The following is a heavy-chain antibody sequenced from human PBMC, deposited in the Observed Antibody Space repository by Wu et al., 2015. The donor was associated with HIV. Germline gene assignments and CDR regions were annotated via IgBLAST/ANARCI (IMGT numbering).Heavy chain of an antibody. CDR3: ARDYYDSSGYPPGYYGMDV. V-gene: IGHV1-69*01. D-gene: IGHD3-22*01. CDR2: IIPIFGTA. Sequence: QVQLVQSRAAVKKPGASVKVSCSTFGYTFINNFLHWVRQAPGQGLEWMGGIIPIFGTANYAQKFQGRVTITTDESTSTAYMELSSLRSEDTAVYYCARDYYDSSGYPPGYYGMDVWGQGDHGHRLL. CDR1: GYTFINNF. J-gene: IGHJ6*02.